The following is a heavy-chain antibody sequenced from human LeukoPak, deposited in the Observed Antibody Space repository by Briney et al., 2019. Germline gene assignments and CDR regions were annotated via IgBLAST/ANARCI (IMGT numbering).Heavy chain of an antibody. CDR1: GFTFSSYS. J-gene: IGHJ4*02. V-gene: IGHV3-48*02. Sequence: GGSLRLSCAASGFTFSSYSMNWVRQAPGKGLEWVSYISDTSSAIYYADSVKGRFTISRDNAKNSLYLQMNSLRNEDTAVYYCARVDCSGGTCYLYYFDYWGQGTLSPSPQ. CDR2: ISDTSSAI. D-gene: IGHD2-15*01. CDR3: ARVDCSGGTCYLYYFDY.